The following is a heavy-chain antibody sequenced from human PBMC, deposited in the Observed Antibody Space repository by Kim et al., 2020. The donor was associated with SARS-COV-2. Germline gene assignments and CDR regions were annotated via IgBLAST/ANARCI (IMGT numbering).Heavy chain of an antibody. D-gene: IGHD4-4*01. CDR3: ARLVYSSRYYYYYGMDV. CDR1: GGSISSYY. J-gene: IGHJ6*02. CDR2: IYYSGST. V-gene: IGHV4-59*08. Sequence: SETLSLTCTVSGGSISSYYWSWIRQPPGKGLEWIGYIYYSGSTNYNPSLKSRVTISVDTSKNQFSLKLSSVTAADTAVYYCARLVYSSRYYYYYGMDVWGQGTTVTVSS.